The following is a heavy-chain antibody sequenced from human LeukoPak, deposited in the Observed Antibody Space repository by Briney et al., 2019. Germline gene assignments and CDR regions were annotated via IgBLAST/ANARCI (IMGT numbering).Heavy chain of an antibody. CDR1: GDSMTNYY. D-gene: IGHD1-26*01. CDR3: ARDRWELTPAKGWFDS. CDR2: IYVSGRT. V-gene: IGHV4-4*07. J-gene: IGHJ5*01. Sequence: PSETLSLTCAVSGDSMTNYYWSWIRQPAGQGLEWIGHIYVSGRTNHNPSFKSRVSMSIDTSKKQFSLNLTSVSAADTAVYFCARDRWELTPAKGWFDSWGQGTLVTVSS.